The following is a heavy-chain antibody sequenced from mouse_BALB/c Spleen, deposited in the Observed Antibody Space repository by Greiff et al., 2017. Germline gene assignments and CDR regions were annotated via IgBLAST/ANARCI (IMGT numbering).Heavy chain of an antibody. CDR2: IYPSDSYT. J-gene: IGHJ1*01. CDR3: TRSGLYWYFDV. CDR1: GYTFTSYW. Sequence: QVQLQQPGAELVRPGASVKLSCKASGYTFTSYWINWVKQRPGQGLEWIGNIYPSDSYTNYNQKFKDKATLTVDKSSSTAYMQLSSPTSEDSAVYYCTRSGLYWYFDVWGAGTTVTVSS. V-gene: IGHV1-69*02.